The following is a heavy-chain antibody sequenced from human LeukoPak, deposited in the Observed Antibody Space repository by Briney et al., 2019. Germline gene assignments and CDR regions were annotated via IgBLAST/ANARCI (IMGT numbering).Heavy chain of an antibody. CDR2: IRSKAYGGTT. CDR1: GFTFGDYA. D-gene: IGHD2-15*01. CDR3: TRDTHCSGGSCYDYYYYYMDV. V-gene: IGHV3-49*03. J-gene: IGHJ6*03. Sequence: GGSLRLSCTASGFTFGDYAMSWFRRAPGKGLEWVGFIRSKAYGGTTEYAASVKGRFTISRDDSKSIAYLQMNSLKTEDTAVYYCTRDTHCSGGSCYDYYYYYMDVWGKGTTVTVSS.